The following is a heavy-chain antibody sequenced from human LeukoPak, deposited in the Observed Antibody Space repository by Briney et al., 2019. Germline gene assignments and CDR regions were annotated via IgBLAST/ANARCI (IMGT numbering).Heavy chain of an antibody. D-gene: IGHD4-17*01. CDR1: GGSISSYY. V-gene: IGHV4-59*01. CDR2: IYYSGST. J-gene: IGHJ6*02. Sequence: SETLSLTCTVSGGSISSYYWSWIRQPPGKGLEWIGYIYYSGSTNYNPSLKSRVTISVDTSKNQFSLKLSSVTAADTAVYYCASGDYGDYEGTRYYGMDVWGQGTTVTVSS. CDR3: ASGDYGDYEGTRYYGMDV.